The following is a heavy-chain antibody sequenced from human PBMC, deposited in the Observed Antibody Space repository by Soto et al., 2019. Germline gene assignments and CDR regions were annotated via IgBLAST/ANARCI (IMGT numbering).Heavy chain of an antibody. J-gene: IGHJ5*02. CDR3: ARDPGYCSSTSCYAGNWLDP. V-gene: IGHV1-69*08. D-gene: IGHD2-2*01. Sequence: QVQLVQSGAEVKKPGSSVKVSCKASGGTFSSYTISWVRQAPGQGLEWMGRIIPILGIANYAQKFQGRVTITADKSTSTAYMELSSLRSEDTAVNYCARDPGYCSSTSCYAGNWLDPSGQGTLVTVSS. CDR2: IIPILGIA. CDR1: GGTFSSYT.